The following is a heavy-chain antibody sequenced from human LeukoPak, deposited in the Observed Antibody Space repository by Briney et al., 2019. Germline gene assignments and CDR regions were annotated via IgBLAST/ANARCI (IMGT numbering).Heavy chain of an antibody. CDR1: GGSISSGGYY. CDR3: AREVAGSPTPWYFDY. CDR2: IYYSGST. J-gene: IGHJ4*02. Sequence: SGTLSLTCTVSGGSISSGGYYWSWIRQHPGKGLEWIGYIYYSGSTYYNPSLKSRVTISVDTSKNQFSLKLSSVTAADTAVYYCAREVAGSPTPWYFDYWGQGTLVTVSS. V-gene: IGHV4-31*03. D-gene: IGHD2-15*01.